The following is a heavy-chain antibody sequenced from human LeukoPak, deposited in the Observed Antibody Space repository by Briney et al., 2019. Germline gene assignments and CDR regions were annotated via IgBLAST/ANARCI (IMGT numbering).Heavy chain of an antibody. CDR3: ARSNLIGYDY. Sequence: GGSLRLSCAASGFTFSSHWVNWVRQGPGKGLEWVANIKQDGSEKYYVDSVKGRFIISRDNAKNSLYLQMDSLRAEDTAVYYCARSNLIGYDYWGQGTLVTVSS. D-gene: IGHD3-9*01. V-gene: IGHV3-7*01. J-gene: IGHJ4*02. CDR2: IKQDGSEK. CDR1: GFTFSSHW.